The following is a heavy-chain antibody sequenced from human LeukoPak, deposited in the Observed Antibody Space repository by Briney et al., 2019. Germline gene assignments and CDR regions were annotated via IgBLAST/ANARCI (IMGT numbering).Heavy chain of an antibody. Sequence: PGGSLRLSCEASGFTFRNYGMHWVRQAPGKGLDWVGVIWFDGSNRYYADSVKGRFTISRDNSKNTLYLQVNSVRAEDTAVYYCARGAMDIVVVPAAIKGYYYYGMDVWGQGTTVTVSS. V-gene: IGHV3-33*01. CDR3: ARGAMDIVVVPAAIKGYYYYGMDV. CDR2: IWFDGSNR. D-gene: IGHD2-2*02. CDR1: GFTFRNYG. J-gene: IGHJ6*02.